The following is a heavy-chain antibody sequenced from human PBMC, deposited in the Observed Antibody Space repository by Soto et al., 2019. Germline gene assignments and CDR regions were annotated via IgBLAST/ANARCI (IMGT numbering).Heavy chain of an antibody. V-gene: IGHV4-34*01. Sequence: SETLSLTCAVYGGSFSGYYWSWIRQPPGKGLEWIGEINHSGSTNYNPSLKSRVTISVDTSKNQFSLRLSSVTAADTAVYYCARGPGGYGYYYYYYGMDVWGQGTTVTVSS. D-gene: IGHD5-18*01. J-gene: IGHJ6*02. CDR3: ARGPGGYGYYYYYYGMDV. CDR1: GGSFSGYY. CDR2: INHSGST.